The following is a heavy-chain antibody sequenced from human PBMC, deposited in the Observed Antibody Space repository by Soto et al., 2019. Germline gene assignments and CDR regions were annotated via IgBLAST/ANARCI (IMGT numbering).Heavy chain of an antibody. V-gene: IGHV1-69*01. J-gene: IGHJ4*02. CDR2: IIPIFGTA. CDR1: GGTFSSYA. Sequence: QVQLVQSGAEVKKPGSSVKVSCKASGGTFSSYAISWVRQAPGQGLEWMGGIIPIFGTANYAQKFQGRVTMTADESTSTADMELSSLRSEDTAVYYCARGPRSAAGTAGFVDYWGQGTLVTVSS. CDR3: ARGPRSAAGTAGFVDY. D-gene: IGHD6-13*01.